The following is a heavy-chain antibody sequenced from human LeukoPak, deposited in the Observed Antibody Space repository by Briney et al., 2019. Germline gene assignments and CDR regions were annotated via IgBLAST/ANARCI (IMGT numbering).Heavy chain of an antibody. Sequence: GGPLRLSCAASGFTFSYYAMSWVRQAPGKGLDWVSDISGSGDSTNYADSVKGRFTISRDNSKNTLYLQMNSLRAEDTAVYYCAKSRGSYWVPEFESWGQGTLVTVSS. J-gene: IGHJ4*02. CDR1: GFTFSYYA. CDR3: AKSRGSYWVPEFES. D-gene: IGHD3-10*01. V-gene: IGHV3-23*01. CDR2: ISGSGDST.